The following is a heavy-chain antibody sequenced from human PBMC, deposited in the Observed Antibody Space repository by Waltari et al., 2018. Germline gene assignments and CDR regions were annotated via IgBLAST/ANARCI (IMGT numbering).Heavy chain of an antibody. V-gene: IGHV4-39*07. J-gene: IGHJ4*02. CDR1: GGSISRSRYY. CDR2: IYYSGST. Sequence: QLQLQESGPGLVKPSETLSLTCPVSGGSISRSRYYWGWIRTPPGKGLEWIGSIYYSGSTYYNPSLKSRVTISVDTSKNQFSLKLSSVTAADTAVYYCARLALWGYYGSGSTIDYWGQGTLVTVSS. D-gene: IGHD3-10*01. CDR3: ARLALWGYYGSGSTIDY.